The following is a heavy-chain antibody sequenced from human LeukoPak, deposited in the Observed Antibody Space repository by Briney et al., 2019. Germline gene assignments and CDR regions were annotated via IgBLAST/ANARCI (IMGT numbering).Heavy chain of an antibody. D-gene: IGHD3-10*01. V-gene: IGHV1-18*01. CDR2: ISAYNGNI. J-gene: IGHJ4*02. Sequence: GASVKVSCKASGYTFTSYGISWVRQAPGQGLEWMGWISAYNGNINYAQKLQGRVTMTIDTSTSTAYMELRSLRSDDTAVYYCARNSYYYGSGSFDYWGQGTLVTVSS. CDR3: ARNSYYYGSGSFDY. CDR1: GYTFTSYG.